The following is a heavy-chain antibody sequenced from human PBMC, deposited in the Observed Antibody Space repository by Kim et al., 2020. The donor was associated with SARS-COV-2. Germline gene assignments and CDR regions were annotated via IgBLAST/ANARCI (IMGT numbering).Heavy chain of an antibody. CDR2: ISAYNGET. CDR3: ARDQSGTYWGSPSGNAAF. V-gene: IGHV1-18*01. D-gene: IGHD1-26*01. J-gene: IGHJ4*01. Sequence: ASVKVSCKASGYTFTTYGITWVRQAPGQGLEWMGWISAYNGETNYAQKVQGRVTMTTDTDTSTAYLELRRLRSDETAVYYFARDQSGTYWGSPSGNAAFWSEGTLVTV. CDR1: GYTFTTYG.